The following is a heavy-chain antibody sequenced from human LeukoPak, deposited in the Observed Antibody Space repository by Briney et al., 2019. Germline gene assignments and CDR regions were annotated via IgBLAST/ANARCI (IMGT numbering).Heavy chain of an antibody. D-gene: IGHD3-22*01. J-gene: IGHJ4*02. CDR3: ARTNTYYYDSSGYYYGY. V-gene: IGHV4-30-4*08. CDR1: GGSFSGYY. CDR2: IYYSGST. Sequence: PSETLSLTCAVYGGSFSGYYWSWIRQPPGKGLEWIGYIYYSGSTYYNPSLKSRVTISVDTSKNQFSLKLSSVTAADTAVYYCARTNTYYYDSSGYYYGYWGQGTLVTVSS.